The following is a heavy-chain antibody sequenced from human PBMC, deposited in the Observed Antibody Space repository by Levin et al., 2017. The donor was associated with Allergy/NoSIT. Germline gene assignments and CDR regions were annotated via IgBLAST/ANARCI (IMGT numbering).Heavy chain of an antibody. Sequence: PSQTLSLTCTVSGGSISSSSSYWGWIRQPPGKGPEWIGTISYSGSTYYNPSLKSRVTISVDTSKNQFSLRLSSVTAADTAVYYCARHTINRYQLPYQIDYWGQGTLVTVSS. CDR3: ARHTINRYQLPYQIDY. CDR2: ISYSGST. J-gene: IGHJ4*02. D-gene: IGHD2-2*01. CDR1: GGSISSSSSY. V-gene: IGHV4-39*01.